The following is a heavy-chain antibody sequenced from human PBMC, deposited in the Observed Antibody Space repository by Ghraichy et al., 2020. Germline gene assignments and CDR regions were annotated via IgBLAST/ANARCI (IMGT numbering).Heavy chain of an antibody. CDR3: ANFVCTDPTGRFDN. CDR1: GLTFSCCG. CDR2: ISFDGTNK. Sequence: GGSLRLSCEGSGLTFSCCGMHWVRQAPGKGLEWVALISFDGTNKNYIESVKGRFSISRDNSKSTLYLQMNSLRVEDTAIYYGANFVCTDPTGRFDNWGQGTRVTVSS. D-gene: IGHD2-8*02. J-gene: IGHJ5*02. V-gene: IGHV3-30*18.